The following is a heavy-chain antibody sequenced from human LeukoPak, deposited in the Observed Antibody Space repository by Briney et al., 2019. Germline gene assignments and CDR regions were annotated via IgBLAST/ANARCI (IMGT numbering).Heavy chain of an antibody. V-gene: IGHV1-69*01. Sequence: AWVKVSCKASGGTFSKYTISWVRQRPGQGLEWVGGITPLFGTANYAQKFQGRVTITADESASTAYMELSSLRSEDTAVYYCARDSSGIRSLIAHWGQGTLVTVSS. D-gene: IGHD6-13*01. CDR1: GGTFSKYT. J-gene: IGHJ1*01. CDR2: ITPLFGTA. CDR3: ARDSSGIRSLIAH.